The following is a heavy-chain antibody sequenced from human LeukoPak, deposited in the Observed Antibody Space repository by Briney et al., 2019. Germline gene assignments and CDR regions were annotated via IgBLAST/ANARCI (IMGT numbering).Heavy chain of an antibody. Sequence: GGSLRLSCAASGFTFSSYGMHWVRQAPGKGLGWVAVISYDGSNKYYADSVKGRFTISRDNSKNTLYLQMNSLRAEDTAVYYCAKDKDSSGWHTSPFDYWGQGTLVTVSS. CDR2: ISYDGSNK. CDR3: AKDKDSSGWHTSPFDY. D-gene: IGHD6-19*01. V-gene: IGHV3-30*18. J-gene: IGHJ4*02. CDR1: GFTFSSYG.